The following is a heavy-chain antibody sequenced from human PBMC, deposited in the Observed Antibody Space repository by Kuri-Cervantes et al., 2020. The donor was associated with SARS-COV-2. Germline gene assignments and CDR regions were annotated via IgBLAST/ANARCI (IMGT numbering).Heavy chain of an antibody. CDR3: AKDLGDYGMDV. CDR1: GFTFSSYA. CDR2: IYSGGSSI. V-gene: IGHV3-23*03. J-gene: IGHJ6*02. Sequence: GGSLRLSCAASGFTFSSYAMSWVRQAPGKGLEWVSVIYSGGSSIYYADSVKGRFTISRDNSKNTLYLQMNSLRAEDTAVYYCAKDLGDYGMDVWGQGTAVTVSS. D-gene: IGHD3-16*01.